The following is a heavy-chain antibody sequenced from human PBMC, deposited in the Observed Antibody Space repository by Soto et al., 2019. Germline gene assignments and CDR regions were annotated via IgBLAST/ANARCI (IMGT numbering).Heavy chain of an antibody. CDR2: INPNSGGT. V-gene: IGHV1-2*02. CDR3: ARDPTVRARFYYYYGMDV. Sequence: TPVEGSCKASGYTFTGYYMHWVRQAPGQGLEWMGWINPNSGGTNYAQKFQGRVTMTRDTSISTAYMELSRLRSDDTAVYYCARDPTVRARFYYYYGMDVWGQGTTVTVSS. J-gene: IGHJ6*02. D-gene: IGHD4-17*01. CDR1: GYTFTGYY.